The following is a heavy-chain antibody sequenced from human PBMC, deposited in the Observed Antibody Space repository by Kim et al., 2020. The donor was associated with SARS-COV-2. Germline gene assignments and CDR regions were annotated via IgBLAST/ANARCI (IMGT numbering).Heavy chain of an antibody. CDR3: ARCVEAVISFWRTSKDAFDI. J-gene: IGHJ3*02. Sequence: GGSLRLSCAASGFTFSSYAMHWVRQAPGKGLEWVAVISYDGSNKYYADSVKGRFTISRDNSKNTLYLQMNSLRAEDTAVYYCARCVEAVISFWRTSKDAFDIWGQGTMVTVSS. D-gene: IGHD3-22*01. CDR2: ISYDGSNK. V-gene: IGHV3-30*04. CDR1: GFTFSSYA.